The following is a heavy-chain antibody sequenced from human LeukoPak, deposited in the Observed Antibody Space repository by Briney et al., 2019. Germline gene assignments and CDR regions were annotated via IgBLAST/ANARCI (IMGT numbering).Heavy chain of an antibody. CDR2: ISWNSGSI. CDR1: GFTFDDYG. CDR3: AIVPAARELGY. J-gene: IGHJ4*02. Sequence: PGRSLRLSCAVSGFTFDDYGMHWVRQAPGKGLDWVSGISWNSGSIVYADSVKGRFTISRDNAKNSLYLQMNSLRAEDTAVYYCAIVPAARELGYWGQGTLVAVSS. V-gene: IGHV3-9*01. D-gene: IGHD2-2*01.